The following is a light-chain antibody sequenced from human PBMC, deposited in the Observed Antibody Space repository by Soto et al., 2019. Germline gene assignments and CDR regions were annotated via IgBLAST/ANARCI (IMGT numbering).Light chain of an antibody. CDR3: QQSYSTPLT. CDR1: QSISSY. V-gene: IGKV1-39*01. Sequence: DIQMTQSPSSLSSSVGDRVTITCRASQSISSYLNWYQQKPGNAPTLLIYAASSWQSGVPSSFSGSGSGKDFTTTISSLQPEDFATYYCQQSYSTPLTFGGGTKVEIK. CDR2: AAS. J-gene: IGKJ4*01.